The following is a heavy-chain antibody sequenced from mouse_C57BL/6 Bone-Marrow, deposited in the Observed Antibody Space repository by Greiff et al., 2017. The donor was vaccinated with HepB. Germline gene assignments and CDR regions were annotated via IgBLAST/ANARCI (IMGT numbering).Heavy chain of an antibody. CDR3: ARRGFITTVVAPYYAMDY. Sequence: VQLQQSGPELVKPGASVKISCKASGYSFTDYNMNWVKQSNGKSLEWIGVINPNYGTTSYNQKFKGKATLTVDQSSSTAYMQLNSLTSEDSAVYYCARRGFITTVVAPYYAMDYWGQGTSVTVSS. V-gene: IGHV1-39*01. CDR1: GYSFTDYN. J-gene: IGHJ4*01. CDR2: INPNYGTT. D-gene: IGHD1-1*01.